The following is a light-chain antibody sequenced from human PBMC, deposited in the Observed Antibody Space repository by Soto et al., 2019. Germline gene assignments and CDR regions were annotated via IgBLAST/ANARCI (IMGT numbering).Light chain of an antibody. CDR3: QQRSNWPPFLT. CDR1: QTVSSS. Sequence: EIVLTQSPDTLSLSPGERATLSCRASQTVSSSLAWYQQKPGQAPRLLIYEASNRATGIPARFSGSGSGADFTLTISSLEPEDFPVYYCQQRSNWPPFLTFGGGTKVDIK. CDR2: EAS. V-gene: IGKV3-11*01. J-gene: IGKJ4*01.